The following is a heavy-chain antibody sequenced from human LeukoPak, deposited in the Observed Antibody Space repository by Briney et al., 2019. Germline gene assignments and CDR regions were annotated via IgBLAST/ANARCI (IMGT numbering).Heavy chain of an antibody. J-gene: IGHJ6*02. CDR3: ARTDNYYHYYAMDV. Sequence: SETLSLTCTVSGGSISSGSYYWSWIRQPAGKGLEWIGRIYTSGSTNYNPSLKSRVSISIDASKNQFSLKLSSVTAADTAVYYCARTDNYYHYYAMDVWGQGTTVTVSS. CDR2: IYTSGST. CDR1: GGSISSGSYY. V-gene: IGHV4-61*02.